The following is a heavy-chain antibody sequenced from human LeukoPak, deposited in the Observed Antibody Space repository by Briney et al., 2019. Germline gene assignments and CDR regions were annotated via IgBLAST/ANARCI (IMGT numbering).Heavy chain of an antibody. J-gene: IGHJ6*03. V-gene: IGHV3-30*02. CDR3: ARSGYCSSTSCYHMDV. Sequence: PGGSLRLSCAASGFTFSSYGMHWVRQAPGKGLEWVAFIRYDGSNKYYADSVKGRFTISRDNSKNTLYLQMNSLRAEDTAVYYCARSGYCSSTSCYHMDVWGKGTTVTVSS. CDR2: IRYDGSNK. CDR1: GFTFSSYG. D-gene: IGHD2-2*01.